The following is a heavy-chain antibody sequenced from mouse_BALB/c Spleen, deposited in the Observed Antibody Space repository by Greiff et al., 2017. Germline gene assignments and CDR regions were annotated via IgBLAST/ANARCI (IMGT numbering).Heavy chain of an antibody. Sequence: VQLQQSGAELVRPGALVKLSCKASGFNITDYYMHWVKQRPEQGLEWIGWIDPENGNTIYDPKFQGKASITADTSSNTAYLQLSSLTSEDTAVYYCARWGRYGNCAAIDYWGQGTSVTVSS. D-gene: IGHD2-10*02. CDR1: GFNITDYY. CDR2: IDPENGNT. CDR3: ARWGRYGNCAAIDY. V-gene: IGHV14-1*02. J-gene: IGHJ4*01.